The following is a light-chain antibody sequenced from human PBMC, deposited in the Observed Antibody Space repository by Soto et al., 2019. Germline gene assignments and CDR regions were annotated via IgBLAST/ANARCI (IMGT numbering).Light chain of an antibody. Sequence: DIVLTQSPGSLFLCPGEGGTLXCRASQSFCSCYKACYQQKPSQVPTLLIYGASSRDSGITERFSGSGSGKDFNLTISRLEPEDFAVYYCQQYGSSGTFGQGTKVEIK. CDR3: QQYGSSGT. J-gene: IGKJ1*01. V-gene: IGKV3-20*01. CDR2: GAS. CDR1: QSFCSCY.